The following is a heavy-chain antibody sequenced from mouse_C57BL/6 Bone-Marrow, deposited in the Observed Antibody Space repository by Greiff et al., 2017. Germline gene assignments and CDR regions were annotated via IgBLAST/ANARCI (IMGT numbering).Heavy chain of an antibody. CDR3: ARSGVWGFAY. CDR1: GYTFTSYW. CDR2: IYPSDSET. Sequence: QVQLKQPGAELVRPGSSVKLSCKASGYTFTSYWMDWVKQRPGQGLEWIGNIYPSDSETHYNQKFKDKATLTVDKSSSTAYMQLSSLTSKDSAVYYCARSGVWGFAYWGQGTLVTVSA. J-gene: IGHJ3*01. D-gene: IGHD3-2*02. V-gene: IGHV1-61*01.